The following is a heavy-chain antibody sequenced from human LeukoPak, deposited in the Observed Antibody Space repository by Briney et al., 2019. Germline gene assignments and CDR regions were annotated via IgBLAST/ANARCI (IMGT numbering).Heavy chain of an antibody. V-gene: IGHV3-74*01. J-gene: IGHJ3*02. D-gene: IGHD3-10*01. CDR3: ARSGAGGAFDM. CDR1: GGSFSGYY. Sequence: PSETLSLTCAVYGGSFSGYYWSWIRQPPGKGLLWVSRIYNDGSRTTYADSVKGRFTISGDNAKNTLFLQMNSLTAEDTAVYYCARSGAGGAFDMWGRGTMVTVSS. CDR2: IYNDGSRT.